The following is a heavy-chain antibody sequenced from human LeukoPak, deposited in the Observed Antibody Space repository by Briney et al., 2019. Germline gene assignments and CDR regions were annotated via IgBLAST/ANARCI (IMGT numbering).Heavy chain of an antibody. CDR2: ISSSSSTI. CDR1: GFTFSTYS. CDR3: ARASFQRWLQLGGD. J-gene: IGHJ4*02. D-gene: IGHD5-24*01. V-gene: IGHV3-48*02. Sequence: GGSLRLSCTASGFTFSTYSMNWVRQAPGKGLEWVSYISSSSSTIYYADSVKDRFTISRDNAKNSLYLQMNSLRDEDTAVYYCARASFQRWLQLGGDWGQGTLVTVSS.